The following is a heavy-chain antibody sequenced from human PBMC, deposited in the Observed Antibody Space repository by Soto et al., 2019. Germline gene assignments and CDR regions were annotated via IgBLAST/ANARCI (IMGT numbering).Heavy chain of an antibody. D-gene: IGHD2-15*01. Sequence: QVQLVQSEGEVKQPGASVKVSCKASGYTFTTYGVCWVRQVPGRGLEWVGYISPNSGYTVYAQNCQARVPISSYTSSSTVYMKLRSMRSDDTAVYYCVMEMWTHSAPQNFFDYWGQGALVAVSS. J-gene: IGHJ4*02. CDR3: VMEMWTHSAPQNFFDY. CDR2: ISPNSGYT. CDR1: GYTFTTYG. V-gene: IGHV1-18*01.